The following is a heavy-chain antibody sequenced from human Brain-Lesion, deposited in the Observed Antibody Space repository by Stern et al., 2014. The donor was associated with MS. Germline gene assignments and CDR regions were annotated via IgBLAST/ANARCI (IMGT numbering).Heavy chain of an antibody. V-gene: IGHV1-24*01. D-gene: IGHD1-26*01. J-gene: IGHJ4*02. CDR1: GYTLTELS. CDR2: IDPEDGET. CDR3: ATLSPGAGGNYYRHFDY. Sequence: VQLVESGAEVKKPGASVKVSCKVSGYTLTELSMHWVRQAPRTGLEWMGGIDPEDGETIYAQKFQGRVTMTEDTSTDTAYMELSSLRSEDTAVYYCATLSPGAGGNYYRHFDYWGQGTLVTVSS.